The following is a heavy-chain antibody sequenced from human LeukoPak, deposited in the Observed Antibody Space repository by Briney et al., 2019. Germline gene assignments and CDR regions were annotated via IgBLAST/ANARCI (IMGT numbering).Heavy chain of an antibody. CDR1: GGSIKSYY. Sequence: SETLSLTCTVSGGSIKSYYWRWIRQPPGTGLEWIGYISYNGSTNYNPSLKSRVTISVDTSKNQFSLKLSSVTAADTAVYYCARVWNYYYYYYMDVWGKGTTVTVSS. V-gene: IGHV4-59*01. J-gene: IGHJ6*03. D-gene: IGHD3-10*01. CDR3: ARVWNYYYYYYMDV. CDR2: ISYNGST.